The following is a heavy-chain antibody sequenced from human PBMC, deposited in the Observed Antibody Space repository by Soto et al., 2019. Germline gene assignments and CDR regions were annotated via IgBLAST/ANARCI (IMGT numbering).Heavy chain of an antibody. Sequence: ASVKVSCKVPGYTFTGYYMHWVRQAPGQRLEWMGWINPNSGGTNYEQKFQGWVTMTRDTSISTAYMELSRLRSDDTAVYYCAIYYGSGSYSDYYYYYGMDVWGQGTTVTVSS. V-gene: IGHV1-2*04. CDR2: INPNSGGT. CDR1: GYTFTGYY. CDR3: AIYYGSGSYSDYYYYYGMDV. D-gene: IGHD3-10*01. J-gene: IGHJ6*02.